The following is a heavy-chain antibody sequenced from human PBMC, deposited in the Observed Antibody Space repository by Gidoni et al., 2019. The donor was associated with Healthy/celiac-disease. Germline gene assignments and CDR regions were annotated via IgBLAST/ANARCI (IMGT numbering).Heavy chain of an antibody. V-gene: IGHV3-23*01. D-gene: IGHD3-3*01. CDR1: GFTFSSYA. Sequence: VQLLASGGGLVQPGGSLRLPCSASGFTFSSYAMSWVRQAPGKGLEWVSASSGSGGSTYYADSVKGRFTISRDNSKNTLYLQMNSLRAEDTAVYYCARNFDFWSGSNWFDPWGQGTLVTVSS. CDR3: ARNFDFWSGSNWFDP. J-gene: IGHJ5*02. CDR2: SSGSGGST.